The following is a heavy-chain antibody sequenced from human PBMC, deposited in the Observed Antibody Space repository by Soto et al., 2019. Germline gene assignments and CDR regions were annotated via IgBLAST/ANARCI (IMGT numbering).Heavy chain of an antibody. CDR1: GFTFSSYS. J-gene: IGHJ4*02. CDR3: ASEIVVVVAATLDY. CDR2: ISSSSSYI. D-gene: IGHD2-15*01. V-gene: IGHV3-21*01. Sequence: GGSLRLSCAASGFTFSSYSMNWVRQAPGKGLEWVSSISSSSSYIYYADSVKGRFTISRDNAKNSLYLQMNSLRAEDTAVYYCASEIVVVVAATLDYWGQGTLVTVSS.